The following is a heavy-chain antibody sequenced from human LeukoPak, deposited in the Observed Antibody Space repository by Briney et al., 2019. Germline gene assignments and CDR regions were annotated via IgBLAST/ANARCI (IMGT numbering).Heavy chain of an antibody. CDR2: IYYSGST. V-gene: IGHV4-39*07. CDR3: ARDSSGLGSYYYGMDV. D-gene: IGHD6-19*01. J-gene: IGHJ6*02. CDR1: GGSISSSSYY. Sequence: PSETLSLTCTVSGGSISSSSYYWGWIRQPPGKGLEWIGSIYYSGSTYYNPSLKSRVTISVDTSKNQFSLKLSSVTAADTAVYYCARDSSGLGSYYYGMDVWGQGTTVTVSS.